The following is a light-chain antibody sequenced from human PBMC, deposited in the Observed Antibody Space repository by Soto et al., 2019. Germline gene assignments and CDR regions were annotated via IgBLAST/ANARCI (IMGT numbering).Light chain of an antibody. J-gene: IGLJ2*01. CDR2: EGH. Sequence: QSVLTQPASVSASPGQSITISCAVTTSYTGSYNLVSWYQLLPDKAPKLIIYEGHKRPSGVSTRFSGSRSGNTASLTISGLQVEDEADYFCETWDFSLNTVVFGGGTQLTVL. CDR3: ETWDFSLNTVV. CDR1: TSYTGSYNL. V-gene: IGLV2-23*01.